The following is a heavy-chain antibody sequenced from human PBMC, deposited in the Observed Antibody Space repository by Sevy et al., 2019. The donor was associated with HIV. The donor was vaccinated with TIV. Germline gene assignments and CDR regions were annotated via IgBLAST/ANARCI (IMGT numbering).Heavy chain of an antibody. J-gene: IGHJ6*02. CDR1: GYTFTGYN. Sequence: ASVKVSCKASGYTFTGYNIHWLRQAPGQGLEWMGRINPNSDGTNYAQKFQGRVTMTSDTSISTAYMELSRLRSDDTAVYYCAKDTKTYYYGSGSYYTYYYYGMDVWGQGTTVTVSS. CDR3: AKDTKTYYYGSGSYYTYYYYGMDV. D-gene: IGHD3-10*01. CDR2: INPNSDGT. V-gene: IGHV1-2*06.